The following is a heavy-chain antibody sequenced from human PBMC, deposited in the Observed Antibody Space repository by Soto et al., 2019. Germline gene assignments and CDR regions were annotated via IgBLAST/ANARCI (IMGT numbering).Heavy chain of an antibody. CDR2: IYYSGST. D-gene: IGHD3-3*01. CDR1: GDSISSSSYY. J-gene: IGHJ4*02. V-gene: IGHV4-39*01. Sequence: SETLSLTCTVSGDSISSSSYYWGWIRQPPGEGLEWIGSIYYSGSTYYNPSLKSRVTISVDTSKNQFSLKLSSVTAADTAVYYCARTYYDFWSGYYQESTHFDYWGQGTLVTVSS. CDR3: ARTYYDFWSGYYQESTHFDY.